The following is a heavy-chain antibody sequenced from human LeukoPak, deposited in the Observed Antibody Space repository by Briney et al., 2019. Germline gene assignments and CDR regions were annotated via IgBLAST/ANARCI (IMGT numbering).Heavy chain of an antibody. D-gene: IGHD5-24*01. CDR2: ISGYNGNT. CDR1: GYNFPSYG. J-gene: IGHJ4*02. V-gene: IGHV1-18*01. Sequence: ASGKVSCKASGYNFPSYGVSWVRQAPGQGLEWMGWISGYNGNTNYEQKYQGRVTLTTDTSTSTAYMELRYLRSDDTAVYYCASGREGYNPSDFWGQGTLVTVSS. CDR3: ASGREGYNPSDF.